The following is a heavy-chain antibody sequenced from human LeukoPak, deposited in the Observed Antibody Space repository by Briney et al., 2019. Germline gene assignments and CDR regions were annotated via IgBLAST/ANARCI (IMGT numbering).Heavy chain of an antibody. V-gene: IGHV1-3*04. CDR2: INTGNGNT. Sequence: VASVKVSFKASGYSFTTYAIHWVRQAPGQSLEWMGWINTGNGNTKYSQNFQGRVSITRDTSASTAYMDLTSLKSEDTAVYYCARAWTPDIAVAGIFDSWGQGALVTVSS. CDR1: GYSFTTYA. J-gene: IGHJ4*02. D-gene: IGHD6-19*01. CDR3: ARAWTPDIAVAGIFDS.